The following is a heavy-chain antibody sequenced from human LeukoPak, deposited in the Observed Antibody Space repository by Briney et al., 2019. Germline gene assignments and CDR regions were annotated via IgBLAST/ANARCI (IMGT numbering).Heavy chain of an antibody. Sequence: GGSLRLSCAASGFTFSSYGMHWVRQAPGKGLEWVAVIWYDGSNKYYADSVKGRFTISRDNSKNTLYLQMNSLRAEDTAVYYCARDGTTVTTYDAFDIWGQGTMVTVSS. CDR2: IWYDGSNK. J-gene: IGHJ3*02. CDR3: ARDGTTVTTYDAFDI. V-gene: IGHV3-33*01. D-gene: IGHD4-17*01. CDR1: GFTFSSYG.